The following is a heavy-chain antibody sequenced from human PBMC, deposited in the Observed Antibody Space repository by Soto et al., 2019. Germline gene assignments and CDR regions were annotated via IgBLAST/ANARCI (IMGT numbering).Heavy chain of an antibody. Sequence: EVQLVESGGGLVQPGGSLRLSCAASGFTFSSHWMLWVRQAPGKGLVWVSRINGDGSSTSYADSVKGRFTISRDNAKNMLYLQVNSLRAEDTAVYYCAGSPGLSRISGTTLGAWGQGILVTVSS. CDR2: INGDGSST. CDR3: AGSPGLSRISGTTLGA. J-gene: IGHJ5*01. D-gene: IGHD1-7*01. V-gene: IGHV3-74*01. CDR1: GFTFSSHW.